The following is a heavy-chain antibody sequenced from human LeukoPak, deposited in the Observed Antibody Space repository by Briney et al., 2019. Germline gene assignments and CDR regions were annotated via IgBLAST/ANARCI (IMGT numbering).Heavy chain of an antibody. CDR3: ASSSGDYALDC. Sequence: SGTLFLTCAVSGGSIISGNWWSLVRQPPGKGLEWIGEIYHSESTNFNPSLNNRVTMSVDKSKNQFSLKLTSVTAADTAVYYCASSSGDYALDCWGQGTLVTVSS. V-gene: IGHV4-4*02. CDR1: GGSIISGNW. J-gene: IGHJ4*02. D-gene: IGHD4-17*01. CDR2: IYHSEST.